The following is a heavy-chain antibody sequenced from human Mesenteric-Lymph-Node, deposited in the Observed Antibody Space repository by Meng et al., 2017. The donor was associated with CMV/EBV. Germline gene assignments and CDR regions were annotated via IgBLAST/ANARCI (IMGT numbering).Heavy chain of an antibody. D-gene: IGHD3-9*01. V-gene: IGHV3-21*01. CDR1: GFTFSSYT. CDR3: ARLVYGIDSGFDY. Sequence: GESLKISCAASGFTFSSYTMNWVRQAPGKGLEWVSSITSSTNNIYYADSVKGRFTISRDNSKNSVYLQMNSLRAEDTAVYYCARLVYGIDSGFDYWGQGTLVTVSS. CDR2: ITSSTNNI. J-gene: IGHJ4*02.